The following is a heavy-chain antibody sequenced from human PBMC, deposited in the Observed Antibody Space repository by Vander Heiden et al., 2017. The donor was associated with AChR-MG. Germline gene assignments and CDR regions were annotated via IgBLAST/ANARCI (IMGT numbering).Heavy chain of an antibody. Sequence: QLQLQESGPGLVKPSETLSLTCTVSGGSISSDGYYWGWIRQPPGKGLEWIGGIYYRGNTYYNPSLKSRVTMSVDTSKNQFSLKLSSVTAADTAVYYCARSTRDKNGPGYYYYYYMDVWGKGTTVTVSS. CDR3: ARSTRDKNGPGYYYYYYMDV. V-gene: IGHV4-39*01. CDR2: IYYRGNT. J-gene: IGHJ6*03. CDR1: GGSISSDGYY. D-gene: IGHD2-8*01.